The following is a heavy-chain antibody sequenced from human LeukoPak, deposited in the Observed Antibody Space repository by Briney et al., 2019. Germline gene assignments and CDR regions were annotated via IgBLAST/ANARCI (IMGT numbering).Heavy chain of an antibody. J-gene: IGHJ4*02. CDR3: GGYSYGSFDY. D-gene: IGHD5-18*01. Sequence: SETLSLTCAVSCYSISSGYYWGWIRQPPGKGLEWIGSIYHSGSTYYNPSLKSRVTISVDTSKNQFSLKLSSVTAADTAVYYCGGYSYGSFDYWGQGTLVTVSS. CDR1: CYSISSGYY. CDR2: IYHSGST. V-gene: IGHV4-38-2*01.